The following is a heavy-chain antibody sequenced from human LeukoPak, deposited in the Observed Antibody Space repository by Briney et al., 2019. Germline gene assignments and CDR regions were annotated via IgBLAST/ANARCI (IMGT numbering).Heavy chain of an antibody. CDR1: GFTFSSYS. CDR2: ISGSSSYI. V-gene: IGHV3-21*01. J-gene: IGHJ4*02. CDR3: ARESPDSSSFDY. D-gene: IGHD6-19*01. Sequence: GGSLRLSCAASGFTFSSYSMNWVRQAPGKGLEWVSSISGSSSYIYYADSVKGRFTISRDNAKNSLYLQMNSLRAEDTAVYYCARESPDSSSFDYWGQGTLVTVSS.